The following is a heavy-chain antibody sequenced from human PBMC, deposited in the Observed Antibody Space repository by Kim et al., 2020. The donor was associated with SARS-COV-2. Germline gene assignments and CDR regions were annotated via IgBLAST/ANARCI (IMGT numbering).Heavy chain of an antibody. CDR2: GST. Sequence: GSTNYNPSLKSRVTISVDTSKNQFSLKLSSVTAADTAVYYCARGRDGYNNWGQGTLVTVSS. V-gene: IGHV4-59*09. CDR3: ARGRDGYNN. J-gene: IGHJ4*02. D-gene: IGHD5-12*01.